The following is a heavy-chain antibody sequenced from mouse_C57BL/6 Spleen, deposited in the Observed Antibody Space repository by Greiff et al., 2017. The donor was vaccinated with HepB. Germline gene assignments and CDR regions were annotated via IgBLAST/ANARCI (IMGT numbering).Heavy chain of an antibody. V-gene: IGHV1-66*01. CDR3: ARSGGDAAWFAY. D-gene: IGHD3-1*01. Sequence: QVQLQQSGPELVKPGASVKISCKASGYSFTSYYIHWVKQRPGQGLEWIGWIYPGSGNTKYNEKFKGKATLTADTSSSTAYMKLSSLPSEDSAVYYCARSGGDAAWFAYWGQGTLVTVSA. J-gene: IGHJ3*01. CDR2: IYPGSGNT. CDR1: GYSFTSYY.